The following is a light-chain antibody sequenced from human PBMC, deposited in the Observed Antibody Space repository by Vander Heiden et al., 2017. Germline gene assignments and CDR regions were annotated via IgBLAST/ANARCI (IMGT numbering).Light chain of an antibody. CDR3: HQYVTSPGT. J-gene: IGKJ1*01. CDR2: GAS. V-gene: IGKV3-20*01. Sequence: EIVLTQSPGTLSLSPGERATLSCRASRGITSTYLTWYQHTPGQSPRLLIYGASTRATGIPDRFSGSGSGTDFTLTISRLGPEDFVVYYCHQYVTSPGTFGQGTKVEIK. CDR1: RGITSTY.